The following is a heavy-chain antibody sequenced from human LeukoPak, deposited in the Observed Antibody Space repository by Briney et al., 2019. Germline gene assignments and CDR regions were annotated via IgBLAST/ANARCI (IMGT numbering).Heavy chain of an antibody. D-gene: IGHD3-3*01. CDR1: GFTFSNYW. CDR2: IKTDGSEK. J-gene: IGHJ4*02. Sequence: GGSLRLSCEGSGFTFSNYWMGWVRQAPGKGLQWVANIKTDGSEKYYVDSVKGRFTISRDNAKNTLYLQINSLRAEDTAVYYCARVSYDFWSGYDYWGQGTLVTVSS. V-gene: IGHV3-7*01. CDR3: ARVSYDFWSGYDY.